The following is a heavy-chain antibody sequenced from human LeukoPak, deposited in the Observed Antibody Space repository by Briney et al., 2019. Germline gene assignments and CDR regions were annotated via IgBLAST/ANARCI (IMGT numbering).Heavy chain of an antibody. CDR3: AKGDSYGFDY. CDR1: RFIFSNSV. D-gene: IGHD5-18*01. V-gene: IGHV3-30*02. CDR2: IRKDGSGT. Sequence: PGGSLRLSCVASRFIFSNSVVHWVRQAPGKGLEWVAFIRKDGSGTYYADSVKGRFTISRDNSKNTVHLQMSSLGAEDTAVYYCAKGDSYGFDYWGQGSLVTVSS. J-gene: IGHJ4*02.